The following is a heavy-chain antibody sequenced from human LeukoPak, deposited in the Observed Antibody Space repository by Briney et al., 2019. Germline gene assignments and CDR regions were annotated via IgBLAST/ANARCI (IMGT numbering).Heavy chain of an antibody. Sequence: GGSLRLSCAASGFSFSSYWMSWVRQAPGKGLEWVANIKQDGSEKYYVDSVKGRFTISRDNAKNSLYLQMNSLRAEDTAVYYCARVRRGPYDAFDIWGQGTMVTVSS. J-gene: IGHJ3*02. CDR1: GFSFSSYW. V-gene: IGHV3-7*01. CDR2: IKQDGSEK. D-gene: IGHD6-25*01. CDR3: ARVRRGPYDAFDI.